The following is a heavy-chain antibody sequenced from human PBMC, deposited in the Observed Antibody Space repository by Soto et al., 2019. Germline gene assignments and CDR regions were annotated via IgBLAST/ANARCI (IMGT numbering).Heavy chain of an antibody. CDR2: ISGSGGST. CDR1: GFTFSSYA. Sequence: EVQLLESGGGLVQPGGSLRLSCAASGFTFSSYAMSWVRQAPGKGLEWVSAISGSGGSTYYADSVKGRFTISRDNSKNTLYLQINSLRAEDTAVYYCAKATDMVRDQFDYWGQGTLVTVSS. D-gene: IGHD3-10*01. CDR3: AKATDMVRDQFDY. V-gene: IGHV3-23*01. J-gene: IGHJ4*02.